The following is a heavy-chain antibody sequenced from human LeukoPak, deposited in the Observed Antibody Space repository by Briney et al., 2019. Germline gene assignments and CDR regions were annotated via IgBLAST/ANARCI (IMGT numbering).Heavy chain of an antibody. D-gene: IGHD2-21*02. Sequence: ASVKVSCKASGYTFTSYGISWVRQAPGQGLEWMGWISAYNGNTNYAQKLQGRVTMTTDTSTSTAYMELSRLRSDDTAVYYCARSVCGGDCYSTYYFDYWGQGTLVTVSS. V-gene: IGHV1-18*01. CDR3: ARSVCGGDCYSTYYFDY. CDR2: ISAYNGNT. J-gene: IGHJ4*02. CDR1: GYTFTSYG.